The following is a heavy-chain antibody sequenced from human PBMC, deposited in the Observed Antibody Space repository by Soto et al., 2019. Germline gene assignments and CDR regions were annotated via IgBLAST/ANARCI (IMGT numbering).Heavy chain of an antibody. V-gene: IGHV1-46*01. D-gene: IGHD2-15*01. Sequence: GASVKVSCKASGYTFTSYGISWVRQAPGQGLEWIGIINPNGGSTNYAQKFRGRVTMARDTSTSTVYMDLSSLRSEDTAVYYCSREGAYCSGGSCDRLMNAFDIWGQGTMVTVSS. CDR3: SREGAYCSGGSCDRLMNAFDI. CDR1: GYTFTSYG. CDR2: INPNGGST. J-gene: IGHJ3*02.